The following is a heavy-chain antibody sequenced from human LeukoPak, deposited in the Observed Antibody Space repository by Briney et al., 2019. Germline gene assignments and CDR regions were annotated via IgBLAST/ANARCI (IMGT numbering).Heavy chain of an antibody. V-gene: IGHV1-2*02. CDR1: GYPFPGYY. J-gene: IGHJ4*02. CDR3: ATASSRADY. CDR2: INPNSGGT. Sequence: ASVKVSFKGSGYPFPGYYMHWGRPAPGQGVEWMGWINPNSGGTNYAQKFQGRVTMTRDTSISTAYMELSRLRSDDTAVYYCATASSRADYWGQGTLVTVSS.